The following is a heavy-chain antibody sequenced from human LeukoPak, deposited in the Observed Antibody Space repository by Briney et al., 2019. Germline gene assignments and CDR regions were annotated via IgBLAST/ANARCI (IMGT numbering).Heavy chain of an antibody. CDR1: GFTFSGFW. J-gene: IGHJ3*02. CDR2: ISSSSSYI. V-gene: IGHV3-21*01. Sequence: GGSLRLSCAASGFTFSGFWMHWVRQAPGKGLVWVSSISSSSSYIYYADSVKGRFTISRDNAKNSLYLQMNSLRAEDTAVYYCARGSDYDFWRPDAFDIWGQGTMVTVSS. CDR3: ARGSDYDFWRPDAFDI. D-gene: IGHD3-3*01.